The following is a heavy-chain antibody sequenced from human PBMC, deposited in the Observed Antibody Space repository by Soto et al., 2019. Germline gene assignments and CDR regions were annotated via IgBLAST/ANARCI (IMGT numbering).Heavy chain of an antibody. CDR2: ISGGGGST. J-gene: IGHJ4*02. CDR1: GFTFSSYA. CDR3: AKSLGSGGHYYFDY. Sequence: PGGSLRLSCAASGFTFSSYAMSWVRQAPGKGLEWVSSISGGGGSTYYADSVRGRFTISRDNSKNTLYLQMSSLRAEDPAVYYCAKSLGSGGHYYFDYWGQGTLVTVSS. V-gene: IGHV3-23*01. D-gene: IGHD2-15*01.